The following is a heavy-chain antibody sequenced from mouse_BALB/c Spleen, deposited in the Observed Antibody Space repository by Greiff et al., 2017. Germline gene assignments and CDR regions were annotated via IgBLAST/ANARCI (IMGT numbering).Heavy chain of an antibody. CDR3: ARSAYYRYAMDY. CDR1: GFTFSSFG. V-gene: IGHV5-17*02. J-gene: IGHJ4*01. D-gene: IGHD2-14*01. CDR2: ISSGSSTI. Sequence: EVKLMESGGGLVQPGGSRKLSCAASGFTFSSFGMHWVRQAPEKGLEWVAYISSGSSTIYYADTVKGRFTISRDNPKNTLFLQMTSLRSEDTAMYYCARSAYYRYAMDYWGQGTSVTVSS.